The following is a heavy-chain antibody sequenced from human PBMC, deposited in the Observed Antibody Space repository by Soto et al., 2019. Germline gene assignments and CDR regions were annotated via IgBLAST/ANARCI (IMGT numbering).Heavy chain of an antibody. CDR1: GGSISSYY. D-gene: IGHD6-19*01. V-gene: IGHV4-4*08. CDR3: ARPPAVAGTAAYFDY. J-gene: IGHJ4*02. Sequence: QVQLQESGPGLVKPSETLSLTCTVSGGSISSYYWSWIRQPPGKGLEWIGYIYSSGSTNYTPSLKSRVTISVATSKNQFSLRLSSVTAAGTAAYYCARPPAVAGTAAYFDYWGQGTLVTVSS. CDR2: IYSSGST.